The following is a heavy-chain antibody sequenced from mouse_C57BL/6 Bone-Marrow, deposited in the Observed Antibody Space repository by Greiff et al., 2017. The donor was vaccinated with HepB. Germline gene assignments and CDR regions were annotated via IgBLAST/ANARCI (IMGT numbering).Heavy chain of an antibody. CDR1: GFTFSSYA. Sequence: EVQLVESGGGLVKPGGSLKLSCAASGFTFSSYAMSWVRQTPEKRLEWVATISDGGSYTYYPDNVKGRFTISRDNAKNNLYLQMSHLKSEDTAMYYCARDQGDDYDGAWFAYWGQGTLVTVSA. CDR3: ARDQGDDYDGAWFAY. CDR2: ISDGGSYT. D-gene: IGHD2-4*01. J-gene: IGHJ3*01. V-gene: IGHV5-4*01.